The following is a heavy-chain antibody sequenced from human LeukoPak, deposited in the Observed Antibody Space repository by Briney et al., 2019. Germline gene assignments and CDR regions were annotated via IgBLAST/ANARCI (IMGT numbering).Heavy chain of an antibody. J-gene: IGHJ4*02. D-gene: IGHD1-26*01. CDR2: INWNGGST. V-gene: IGHV3-20*04. Sequence: GGSLRLSCAASGFTFSSYSMNWVRQAPGKGLEWVSGINWNGGSTGYADSVKGRFTISRDNAKNSLYLQMNSLRAEDTALYYCASGGIYYGAAFDFWGQGSLVTVSA. CDR1: GFTFSSYS. CDR3: ASGGIYYGAAFDF.